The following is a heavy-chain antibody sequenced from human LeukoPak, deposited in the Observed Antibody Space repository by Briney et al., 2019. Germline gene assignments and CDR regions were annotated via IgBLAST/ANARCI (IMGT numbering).Heavy chain of an antibody. V-gene: IGHV3-23*01. D-gene: IGHD5-12*01. J-gene: IGHJ5*02. CDR3: AKDGYSSDYVDWFDP. Sequence: GSLRLSCIASGFTFSSHSMNWVRQAPGKGLEWVSAISGSGGSTYYADSVKGRFTISRDNSKNTLYLQMNSLRAEDTAVYYCAKDGYSSDYVDWFDPWGQGTLVTVSS. CDR2: ISGSGGST. CDR1: GFTFSSHS.